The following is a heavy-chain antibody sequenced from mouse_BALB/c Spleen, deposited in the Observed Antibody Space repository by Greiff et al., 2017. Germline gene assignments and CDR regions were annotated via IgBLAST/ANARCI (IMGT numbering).Heavy chain of an antibody. J-gene: IGHJ4*01. CDR3: ARAKTARATMDY. Sequence: QVQLQQSGAELMKPGASVKISCKATGYTFSSYWIEWVKQRPGHGLEWIGEILPGSGSTNYNEKFKGKATFTADTSSNTAYMQLSSLTSEDSAVYYCARAKTARATMDYWGQGTSVTVSS. CDR1: GYTFSSYW. D-gene: IGHD3-2*01. V-gene: IGHV1-9*01. CDR2: ILPGSGST.